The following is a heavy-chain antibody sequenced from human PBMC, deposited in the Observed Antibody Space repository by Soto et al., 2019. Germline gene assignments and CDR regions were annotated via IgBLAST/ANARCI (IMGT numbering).Heavy chain of an antibody. V-gene: IGHV1-69*13. Sequence: GASVKVSCKASGYAFTGYYMHWVRQAPGQGLEWMGGIIPIFGTANYAQKFQGRVTITADESTSTAYMELSSLRSEDTAVYYCASRGVAAAGKYWFDPWGQGTLVIVSS. D-gene: IGHD6-13*01. CDR2: IIPIFGTA. J-gene: IGHJ5*02. CDR1: GYAFTGYY. CDR3: ASRGVAAAGKYWFDP.